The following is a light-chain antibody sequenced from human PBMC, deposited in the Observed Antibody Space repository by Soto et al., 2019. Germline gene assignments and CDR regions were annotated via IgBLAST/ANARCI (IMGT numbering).Light chain of an antibody. CDR3: LQDNNYPLT. J-gene: IGKJ3*01. CDR2: GAS. CDR1: QDIRSK. Sequence: IQMTQSTSSLSASVGDRATFICRASQDIRSKLSWFQQKPGRPPKLLIYGASILQSGIPSRFSGSGSGTEFTLTIDSLQSEDFATYYCLQDNNYPLTFGPGTKVDVK. V-gene: IGKV1-6*01.